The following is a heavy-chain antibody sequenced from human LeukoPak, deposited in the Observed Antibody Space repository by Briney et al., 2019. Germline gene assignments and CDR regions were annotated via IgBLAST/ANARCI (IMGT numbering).Heavy chain of an antibody. CDR1: GGSISSYY. Sequence: SETLSLTCTVSGGSISSYYWTWIRQTPGKELEWIGYIYYSGSTNYNPSLESRVSISVDTSRNQLSLMLTSVTAADTAVYYCARGGYSSSWSLGMDVWGQGTTVTVSS. D-gene: IGHD6-13*01. CDR3: ARGGYSSSWSLGMDV. CDR2: IYYSGST. J-gene: IGHJ6*02. V-gene: IGHV4-59*12.